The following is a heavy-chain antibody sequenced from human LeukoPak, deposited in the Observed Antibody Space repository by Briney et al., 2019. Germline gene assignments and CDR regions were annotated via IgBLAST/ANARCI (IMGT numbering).Heavy chain of an antibody. Sequence: GESLKISCKCSGYSFTSYWISWVRQMPGKGLEWMGRIDPSDSYTNYSPSFQGHDTISADKSISTAYLQWSSLKASDTAMYYCARPSQNWNWFDPWGQGTLVTVSS. CDR3: ARPSQNWNWFDP. V-gene: IGHV5-10-1*01. CDR1: GYSFTSYW. CDR2: IDPSDSYT. J-gene: IGHJ5*02. D-gene: IGHD1-1*01.